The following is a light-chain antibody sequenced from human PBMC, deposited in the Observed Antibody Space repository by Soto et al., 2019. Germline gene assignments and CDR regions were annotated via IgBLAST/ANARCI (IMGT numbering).Light chain of an antibody. CDR2: GAS. Sequence: EIVLTQSPGTLSLSPGERATLSCRASQSISGSHLAWYQQRPGQAPRLLIYGASSRATGIPDRFSGSGSGTDFTLTISRLEPEDFDVYFCQQYDNSPVTFGPGTKVDI. CDR3: QQYDNSPVT. V-gene: IGKV3-20*01. CDR1: QSISGSH. J-gene: IGKJ3*01.